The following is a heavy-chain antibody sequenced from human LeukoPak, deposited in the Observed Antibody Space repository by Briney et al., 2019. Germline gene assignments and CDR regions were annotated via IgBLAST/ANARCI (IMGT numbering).Heavy chain of an antibody. J-gene: IGHJ4*02. Sequence: VASVKVSCKASGYTFTSYGISWVRQAPGQGLEWMGWISAYNGNTNYAQKLQGRVTMTTDTSTSTAYMELRSLRSDDTAVYYCARDVHTYYDILTGYGTADYWGQGTLVTVSS. V-gene: IGHV1-18*01. D-gene: IGHD3-9*01. CDR3: ARDVHTYYDILTGYGTADY. CDR1: GYTFTSYG. CDR2: ISAYNGNT.